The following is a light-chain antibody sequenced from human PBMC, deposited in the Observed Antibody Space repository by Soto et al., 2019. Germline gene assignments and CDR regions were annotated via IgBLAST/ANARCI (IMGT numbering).Light chain of an antibody. J-gene: IGKJ1*01. CDR2: LGS. CDR3: MQALQPPQT. V-gene: IGKV2-28*01. Sequence: IVMTQSPLSLPVTPGEPASISCRSSQSLLHSNGYNYLDWYLQKPGQSPQLLIYLGSNRASGVPSRFSGIGSGTDFILKISRVEAEDVGVYYCMQALQPPQTFGQGTKVEI. CDR1: QSLLHSNGYNY.